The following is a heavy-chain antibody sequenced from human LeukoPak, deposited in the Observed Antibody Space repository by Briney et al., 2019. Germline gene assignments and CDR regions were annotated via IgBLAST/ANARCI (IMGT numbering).Heavy chain of an antibody. J-gene: IGHJ3*02. CDR2: ISNSGSYI. CDR1: GITVSGNY. Sequence: PGKSLRLSCAASGITVSGNYMTWVRQAPGKGLEWVSSISNSGSYIYYAASVKGRITISRDNAENSLFLQMDSLRAEDTATYYCARGSLAGDYDDGFDMWGQGTMVTVSS. V-gene: IGHV3-21*01. D-gene: IGHD4-17*01. CDR3: ARGSLAGDYDDGFDM.